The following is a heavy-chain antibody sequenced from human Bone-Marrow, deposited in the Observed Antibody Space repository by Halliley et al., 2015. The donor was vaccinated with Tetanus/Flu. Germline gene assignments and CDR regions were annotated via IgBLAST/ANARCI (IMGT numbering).Heavy chain of an antibody. D-gene: IGHD7-27*01. V-gene: IGHV5-51*01. Sequence: MQLVQSGAEVKKPGESLKISCKCSGYGFNTYWIGWVRQMPGKGLECMGIIYPDDSDTRYSQSFQGRVTMSVDRSTNTAYLQWSSLKASDTAIYYCAWRHDWGLDYWGQGTLVTVSS. J-gene: IGHJ4*02. CDR1: GYGFNTYW. CDR3: AWRHDWGLDY. CDR2: IYPDDSDT.